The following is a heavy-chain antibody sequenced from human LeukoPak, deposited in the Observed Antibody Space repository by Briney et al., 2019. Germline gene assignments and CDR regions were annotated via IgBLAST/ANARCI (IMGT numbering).Heavy chain of an antibody. CDR2: IIPIFGTA. J-gene: IGHJ5*02. CDR3: PRGGFGEFNWFDP. Sequence: ASVKVSCKASGGTFSSYAISWVRQAPGQGLEWMGGIIPIFGTADYAQKFQGRVTITADKSTSTAYMELSSLRSEDTAVYYCPRGGFGEFNWFDPWGQGTLVTVSS. V-gene: IGHV1-69*06. CDR1: GGTFSSYA. D-gene: IGHD3-10*01.